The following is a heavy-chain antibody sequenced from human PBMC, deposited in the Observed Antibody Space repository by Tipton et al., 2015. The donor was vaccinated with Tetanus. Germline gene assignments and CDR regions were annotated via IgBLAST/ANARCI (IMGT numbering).Heavy chain of an antibody. CDR2: IYISGKT. D-gene: IGHD3-10*01. V-gene: IGHV4-4*07. CDR1: GGSISDYY. CDR3: AKESPYGSGTYSHPFYFDY. J-gene: IGHJ4*02. Sequence: TLSLTCTVSGGSISDYYWSWIRQPAGKGLEWIGRIYISGKTYYNPSLKSRITMSVDASKNQFSLKLSSVTAADTAVYYCAKESPYGSGTYSHPFYFDYWGQGTLVTVSS.